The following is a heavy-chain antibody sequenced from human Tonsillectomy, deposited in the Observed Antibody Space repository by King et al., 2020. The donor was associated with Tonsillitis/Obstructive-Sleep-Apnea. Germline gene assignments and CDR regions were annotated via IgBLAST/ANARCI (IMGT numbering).Heavy chain of an antibody. J-gene: IGHJ4*02. D-gene: IGHD1-7*01. CDR2: INWNGGST. CDR1: GFTFDDYG. Sequence: VKLVESGGGVVRPGGSLRLSCAASGFTFDDYGMSWVRQAPGKGLEWVSGINWNGGSTGYADSVKGRFTISRDNAENSLYLQLNSLRAEDTALYYCAKGRNSIIGTFFDFWGQGTLVTVSS. V-gene: IGHV3-20*04. CDR3: AKGRNSIIGTFFDF.